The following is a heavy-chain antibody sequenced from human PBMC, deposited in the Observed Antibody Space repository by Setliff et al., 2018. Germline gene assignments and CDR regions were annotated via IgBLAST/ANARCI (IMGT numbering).Heavy chain of an antibody. CDR2: ISGHNGST. V-gene: IGHV1-18*01. CDR1: GYSFSNFG. D-gene: IGHD2-15*01. CDR3: ARGSGGNPVEDGFDL. Sequence: ASVKVSCKTSGYSFSNFGISWVRQAPGQGLEWMGWISGHNGSTNYAQKLQGRVIMTTDTFTNTAYMELRSLRSDDTAVFYCARGSGGNPVEDGFDLWGQGTMVTVSS. J-gene: IGHJ3*01.